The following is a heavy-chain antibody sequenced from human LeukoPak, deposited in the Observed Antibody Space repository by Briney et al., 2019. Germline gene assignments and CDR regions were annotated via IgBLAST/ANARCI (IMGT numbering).Heavy chain of an antibody. CDR2: ISGSGGST. V-gene: IGHV3-23*01. CDR3: LGYCSGGNCYSGGY. D-gene: IGHD2-15*01. J-gene: IGHJ4*02. CDR1: GFTFSSYA. Sequence: GESLKISCAASGFTFSSYAMSWVRQAPGKGLEWVSAISGSGGSTYYADSVQGRFTISRDNSKNTQSLQMNILRAEDTAVYYCLGYCSGGNCYSGGYWGQGTLVTVSS.